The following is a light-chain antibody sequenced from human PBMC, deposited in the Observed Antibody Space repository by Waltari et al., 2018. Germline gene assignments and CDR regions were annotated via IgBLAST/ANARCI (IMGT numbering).Light chain of an antibody. CDR2: DIN. Sequence: QSALTPPRSVSGSPGQSVTISCTGTSSAVGSNNFVSWYQHHPDKAPKLIIYDINKRPSGVPDRFSGSKSGNTASLTISGLQAEDEADYYCCSCVGRNIYWVFGGGTKLTVL. J-gene: IGLJ3*02. V-gene: IGLV2-11*01. CDR3: CSCVGRNIYWV. CDR1: SSAVGSNNF.